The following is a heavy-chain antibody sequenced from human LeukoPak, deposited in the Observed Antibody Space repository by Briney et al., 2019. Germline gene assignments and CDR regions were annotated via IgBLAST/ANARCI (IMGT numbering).Heavy chain of an antibody. D-gene: IGHD6-19*01. J-gene: IGHJ4*02. V-gene: IGHV3-33*01. CDR2: IWYDGSNK. Sequence: GGSLRLPCAASGFTFSSYGMHWVRQAPGKGLEWVAVIWYDGSNKYYADSVKGRFTISRDNSKNTLYLQMNSLRAEDTAVYYCARDQREQWLAFGYWGQGTLVTVSS. CDR3: ARDQREQWLAFGY. CDR1: GFTFSSYG.